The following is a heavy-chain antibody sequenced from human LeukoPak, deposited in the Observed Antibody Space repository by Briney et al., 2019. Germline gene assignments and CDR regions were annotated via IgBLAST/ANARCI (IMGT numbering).Heavy chain of an antibody. CDR3: ARTSSSWYRGYYYYYYMDV. CDR1: GGTFSSYA. V-gene: IGHV1-69*05. D-gene: IGHD6-13*01. CDR2: IIPIFGTA. J-gene: IGHJ6*03. Sequence: GSSVKVSCKASGGTFSSYAISWVRQAPGQGLEWMGGIIPIFGTANYAQKFQGRVTITTDESTSTAYMELSSLRSEDTAVYYCARTSSSWYRGYYYYYYMDVWGKGTTVTVSS.